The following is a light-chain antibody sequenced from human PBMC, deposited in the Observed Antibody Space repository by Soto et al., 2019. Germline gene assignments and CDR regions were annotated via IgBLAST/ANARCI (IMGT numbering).Light chain of an antibody. V-gene: IGKV3D-15*03. Sequence: EIVMTQSPATLSSFPCDRVTLSRRASQYINTRLAWYQHRPGQAPSLLIYQTSLRAAGIPARFSASGSGTDFPLTISDVQPEDFALYYCHQRQSWLRTFGQGTKV. CDR2: QTS. J-gene: IGKJ1*01. CDR3: HQRQSWLRT. CDR1: QYINTR.